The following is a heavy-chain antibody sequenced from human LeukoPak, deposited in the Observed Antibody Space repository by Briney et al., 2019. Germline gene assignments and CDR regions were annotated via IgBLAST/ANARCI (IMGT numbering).Heavy chain of an antibody. D-gene: IGHD2-15*01. Sequence: PGGSLRLSCAASGFTVSNNYMSWVRQAPGKGLEWVSYISSSGSTLYYADSVKGRFTISRDNPKNSLYLQMNSLRAEDTAVYYCPRDHSLTAADYWGQGTLVPVSS. CDR1: GFTVSNNY. V-gene: IGHV3-11*04. CDR2: ISSSGSTL. CDR3: PRDHSLTAADY. J-gene: IGHJ4*02.